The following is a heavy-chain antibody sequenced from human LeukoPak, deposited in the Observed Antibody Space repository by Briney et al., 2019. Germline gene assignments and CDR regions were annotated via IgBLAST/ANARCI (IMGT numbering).Heavy chain of an antibody. CDR3: ARSNSYRPTVDY. CDR2: ISSSGSTI. Sequence: GGSLRLSGAASGFTCSDYYMSWIPQAPGKGREGGSYISSSGSTIYYADSGKGRFTISRDNAKNSLDLQMNSLKAEDTAVYYCARSNSYRPTVDYWGQGTLVTVSS. J-gene: IGHJ4*02. V-gene: IGHV3-11*01. CDR1: GFTCSDYY. D-gene: IGHD4-11*01.